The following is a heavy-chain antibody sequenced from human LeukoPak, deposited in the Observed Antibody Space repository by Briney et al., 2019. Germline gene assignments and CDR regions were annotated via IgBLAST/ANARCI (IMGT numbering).Heavy chain of an antibody. D-gene: IGHD3-10*01. CDR2: IIPIFGTA. V-gene: IGHV1-69*13. CDR1: GGTFSSYA. Sequence: ASVKVSCKASGGTFSSYAISWVRQAPGQGLEWMGGIIPIFGTANYAQKFQGRVTITADESTSTAYMELSSLRSEDTAVYYCARDVVLSRIWFGELFAFDIWGQGTMVTVSS. J-gene: IGHJ3*02. CDR3: ARDVVLSRIWFGELFAFDI.